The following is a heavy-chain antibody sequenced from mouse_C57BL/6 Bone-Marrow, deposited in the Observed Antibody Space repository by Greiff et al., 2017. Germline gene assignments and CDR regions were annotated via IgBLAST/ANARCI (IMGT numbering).Heavy chain of an antibody. CDR1: GYTFTDYN. J-gene: IGHJ4*01. CDR2: INPNNGGT. V-gene: IGHV1-18*01. D-gene: IGHD1-1*01. CDR3: ARSGYDGSSLWAMDY. Sequence: EVQLQQSGPELVKPGASVKIPCKASGYTFTDYNMDWVKQSHGKSLEWIGDINPNNGGTIYNQKFKGKATLTVDKSSSTAYMELRSLTSEDTAVYYCARSGYDGSSLWAMDYWGQGTAVTVSS.